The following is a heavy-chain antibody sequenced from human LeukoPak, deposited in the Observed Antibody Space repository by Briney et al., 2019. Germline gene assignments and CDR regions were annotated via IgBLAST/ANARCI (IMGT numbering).Heavy chain of an antibody. D-gene: IGHD3-22*01. CDR1: GGSFSGYY. J-gene: IGHJ4*02. V-gene: IGHV4-34*01. Sequence: PSETLSLTCAVYGGSFSGYYWSWIRQPPGKGLEWIGEINHSGSTNYNPSLKSRVTISVDTSKNQFSLNLSSVTAADTAVYYCARGLRYYYDSSGYFRKYSDYWGQGTLVTVSS. CDR2: INHSGST. CDR3: ARGLRYYYDSSGYFRKYSDY.